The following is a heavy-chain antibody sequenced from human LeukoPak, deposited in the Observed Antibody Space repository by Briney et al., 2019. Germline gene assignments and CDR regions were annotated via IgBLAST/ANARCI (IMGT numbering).Heavy chain of an antibody. Sequence: PGGSLRLSCAASGFTFSSYAMNWVRQAPGKGLEWVAVISYDGSNKYYADSVKGRFTISRDNSKNTLYLQMNSLRAEDTAVYYCARDRAPPVDWNYADAFDIWGQGTMVTVSS. CDR1: GFTFSSYA. CDR3: ARDRAPPVDWNYADAFDI. V-gene: IGHV3-30*03. D-gene: IGHD1-7*01. CDR2: ISYDGSNK. J-gene: IGHJ3*02.